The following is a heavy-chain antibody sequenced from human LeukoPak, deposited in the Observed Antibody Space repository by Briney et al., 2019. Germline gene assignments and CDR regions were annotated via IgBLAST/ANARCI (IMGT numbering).Heavy chain of an antibody. D-gene: IGHD3-9*01. CDR2: IYYSGST. CDR3: ATTKYFDWSYYFDY. V-gene: IGHV4-39*01. Sequence: PSETLSLTCTVSGGSISSSSYYWGWIRQPPGKGLEWIGSIYYSGSTYYNPSLKSRVTISVDTSKNQFSLKLSSVTAADTAVNYCATTKYFDWSYYFDYWGQGTLVTVSS. CDR1: GGSISSSSYY. J-gene: IGHJ4*02.